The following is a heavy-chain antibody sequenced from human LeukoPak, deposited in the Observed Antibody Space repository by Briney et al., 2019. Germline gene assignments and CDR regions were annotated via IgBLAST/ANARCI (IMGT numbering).Heavy chain of an antibody. CDR3: ARKGEHYYDSGKLWPAWFDL. D-gene: IGHD3-10*01. CDR1: GGSISSYY. V-gene: IGHV4-59*01. CDR2: IYYSGST. J-gene: IGHJ5*02. Sequence: SETLSLTCTVSGGSISSYYWSWIRQPPGKGLEWIGYIYYSGSTNYNPSLKSRVTISVDTSKNQFSLKLTSVTAADTAVYYCARKGEHYYDSGKLWPAWFDLWGQGTLVTVSS.